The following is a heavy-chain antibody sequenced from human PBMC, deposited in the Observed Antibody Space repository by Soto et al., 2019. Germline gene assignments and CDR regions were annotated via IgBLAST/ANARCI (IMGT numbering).Heavy chain of an antibody. J-gene: IGHJ5*02. Sequence: SETLSLTCTVSGGSVSSGSYYWSWIRQPPGKGLEWLGYIYYSGSTNYNPSLKSRVTVSVDTSKNQFSLKLSPVTAADTAVYYCARDLIHYDFWSGYHNWFVPWGQGTLVTVSS. V-gene: IGHV4-61*01. CDR2: IYYSGST. CDR1: GGSVSSGSYY. CDR3: ARDLIHYDFWSGYHNWFVP. D-gene: IGHD3-3*01.